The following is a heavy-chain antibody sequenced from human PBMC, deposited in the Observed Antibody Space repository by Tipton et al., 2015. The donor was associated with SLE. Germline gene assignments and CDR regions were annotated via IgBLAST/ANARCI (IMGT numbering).Heavy chain of an antibody. Sequence: SLRLSCAASGFTFSSYGMHWVRQAPGKGLEWVAVISYDGSNKYYADSVKGRFTISRDNSKNTLYLQMNSLRAEDTAVYYCAKDGSGTSVLTFDYWGQGTLVTVSS. D-gene: IGHD1-26*01. J-gene: IGHJ4*02. V-gene: IGHV3-30*18. CDR2: ISYDGSNK. CDR3: AKDGSGTSVLTFDY. CDR1: GFTFSSYG.